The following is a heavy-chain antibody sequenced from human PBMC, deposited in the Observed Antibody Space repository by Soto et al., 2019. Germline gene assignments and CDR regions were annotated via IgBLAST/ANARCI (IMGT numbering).Heavy chain of an antibody. CDR3: ARAGGGTDYYYYGMDV. D-gene: IGHD2-15*01. V-gene: IGHV4-4*02. CDR2: IYHSGST. J-gene: IGHJ6*02. CDR1: GGSISSSNW. Sequence: PSETLSLTCAVSGGSISSSNWWSWVRQPPGKGLEWIGEIYHSGSTNYNPSLKSRVTISVDKSKNQFSLKLSSVTAADTAVYYCARAGGGTDYYYYGMDVWGQGTTVTVSS.